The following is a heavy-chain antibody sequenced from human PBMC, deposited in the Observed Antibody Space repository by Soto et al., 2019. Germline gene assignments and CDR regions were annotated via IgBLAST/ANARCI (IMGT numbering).Heavy chain of an antibody. CDR2: IMPIIGTA. D-gene: IGHD6-6*01. Sequence: SVKVSCKASGGTFSSYAMSWVRQRPGQGLEWMGGIMPIIGTANYAQKFQGRVTITADESTSTAYMELSSLRSEDTAVYYCARGGYSSSYRLDYWGQGPLVTVSS. CDR1: GGTFSSYA. V-gene: IGHV1-69*13. J-gene: IGHJ4*02. CDR3: ARGGYSSSYRLDY.